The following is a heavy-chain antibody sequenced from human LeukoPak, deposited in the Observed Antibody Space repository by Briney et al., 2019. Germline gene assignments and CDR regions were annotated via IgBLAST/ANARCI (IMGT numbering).Heavy chain of an antibody. Sequence: SETLSLTCTVSGGSISSYYWSWIRQPPGKGLEWIGYIYYSGSTNYNPSLKSRVTISVDTSKNQFSLKLSSVTAADTAVYYCARVRMVYAPNFDYWGQGTLVTVSS. D-gene: IGHD2-8*01. V-gene: IGHV4-59*01. CDR2: IYYSGST. CDR3: ARVRMVYAPNFDY. CDR1: GGSISSYY. J-gene: IGHJ4*02.